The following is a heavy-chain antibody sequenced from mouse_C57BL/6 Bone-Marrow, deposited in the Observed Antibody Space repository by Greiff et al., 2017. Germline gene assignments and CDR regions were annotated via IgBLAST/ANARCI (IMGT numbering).Heavy chain of an antibody. Sequence: VQLQQSVAELVRPGASVKFSCTASGFNIKNTYMPWVKQRPEQGLEWIGRIGPANGNTKYATTFQGKATITADTSSNTAYLQRSSLTSEDTAIYYRASDFKRAWFAYWGQGTLLTVSA. D-gene: IGHD2-4*01. J-gene: IGHJ3*01. V-gene: IGHV14-3*01. CDR3: ASDFKRAWFAY. CDR1: GFNIKNTY. CDR2: IGPANGNT.